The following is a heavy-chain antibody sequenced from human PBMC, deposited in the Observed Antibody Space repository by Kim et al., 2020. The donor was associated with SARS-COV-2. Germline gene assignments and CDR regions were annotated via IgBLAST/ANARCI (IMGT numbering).Heavy chain of an antibody. CDR2: IWYDGSNK. D-gene: IGHD6-13*01. J-gene: IGHJ6*02. Sequence: GGSLRLSCAASGFTFSSYGMHWVRQAPGKGLEWVAVIWYDGSNKYYADSVKGRFTISRDNSKNTLYLQMKSLRAEDTAVYYCAREGPAEQQLVRYYYYGMDVWGQGTTVTVSS. CDR1: GFTFSSYG. CDR3: AREGPAEQQLVRYYYYGMDV. V-gene: IGHV3-33*01.